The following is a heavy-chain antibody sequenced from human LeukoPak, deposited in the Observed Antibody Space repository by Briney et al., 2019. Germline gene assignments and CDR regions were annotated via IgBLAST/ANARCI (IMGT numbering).Heavy chain of an antibody. Sequence: GGSLRLSCAASGVTFTNSGMHWVRQALGKGLEWVAVISYDGSSKYFADSVKGRFTISRDNSKNTLYLQMNSLRPEDTAVYYCAKGLNSNWVGWFDPWGQGTLVTVSS. CDR2: ISYDGSSK. V-gene: IGHV3-30*18. J-gene: IGHJ5*02. CDR1: GVTFTNSG. D-gene: IGHD4-11*01. CDR3: AKGLNSNWVGWFDP.